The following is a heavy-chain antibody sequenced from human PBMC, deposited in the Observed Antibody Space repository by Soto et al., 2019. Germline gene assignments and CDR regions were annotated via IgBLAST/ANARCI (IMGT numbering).Heavy chain of an antibody. J-gene: IGHJ4*02. Sequence: ASVKVSCKASGGTFSSYAISWVRQAPGQGLEWMGGIIPIFGTANYAQKFQGRVTITADESTSTAYMELSSLRSEDTAVYYCARSQDSSSWSGDYWGQGTLVTVSS. D-gene: IGHD6-13*01. CDR2: IIPIFGTA. V-gene: IGHV1-69*13. CDR3: ARSQDSSSWSGDY. CDR1: GGTFSSYA.